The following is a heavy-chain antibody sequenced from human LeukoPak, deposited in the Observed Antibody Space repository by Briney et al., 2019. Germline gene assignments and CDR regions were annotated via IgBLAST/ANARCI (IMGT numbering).Heavy chain of an antibody. D-gene: IGHD4-17*01. CDR1: GFTVSSNY. CDR2: ISGSGGST. CDR3: VAMTTPRKRCSMDV. Sequence: GGSLRLSCAASGFTVSSNYMSWVRQAPGKGLEWVSGISGSGGSTYYADSVKGRFTFSRDNSKSTLYLQMNSLRAEDTAIYYCVAMTTPRKRCSMDVWGQGTTVIVSS. V-gene: IGHV3-23*01. J-gene: IGHJ6*02.